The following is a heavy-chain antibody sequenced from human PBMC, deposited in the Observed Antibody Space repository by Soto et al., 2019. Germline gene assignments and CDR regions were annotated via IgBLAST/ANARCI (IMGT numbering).Heavy chain of an antibody. CDR3: ARGIVRGIQNWFDP. CDR2: MNPNSGNT. D-gene: IGHD1-26*01. V-gene: IGHV1-8*01. CDR1: GYTFTSYD. J-gene: IGHJ5*02. Sequence: ASVKVSCKASGYTFTSYDINWVRQATGQGLEGMGWMNPNSGNTGYAQKFQGRVTTTRNNSISTAYMELSSLRSEDTAGYYCARGIVRGIQNWFDPWGQGTLVTVSS.